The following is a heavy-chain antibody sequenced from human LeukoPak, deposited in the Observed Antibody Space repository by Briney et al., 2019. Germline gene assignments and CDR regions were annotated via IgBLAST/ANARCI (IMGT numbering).Heavy chain of an antibody. V-gene: IGHV4-59*01. D-gene: IGHD3-10*01. CDR3: ARVYGSGTKKRSYYYYYYMDV. CDR1: GGSISGYY. J-gene: IGHJ6*03. CDR2: IYYSGST. Sequence: SETLSLTCTVSGGSISGYYWSWIRQPPGKGLEWIGYIYYSGSTNYNPSLKSRVTISVDTSKNQFSLKLSSVTAADTAVYYCARVYGSGTKKRSYYYYYYMDVWGKGTTVTISS.